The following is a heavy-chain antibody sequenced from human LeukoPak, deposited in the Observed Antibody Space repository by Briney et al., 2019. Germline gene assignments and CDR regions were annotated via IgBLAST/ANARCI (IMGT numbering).Heavy chain of an antibody. CDR2: ISSSSSTI. CDR3: ARGDSKYSSGWSIDDFDY. Sequence: GGSLRLSCAASGFTFSSYSMNWVRQAPGKGLEWVSYISSSSSTIYYADSVKGRFTISRDNAKNSLYLQMNSLRAEDTAVYYCARGDSKYSSGWSIDDFDYWGQGTLVTVSS. D-gene: IGHD6-19*01. J-gene: IGHJ4*02. V-gene: IGHV3-48*04. CDR1: GFTFSSYS.